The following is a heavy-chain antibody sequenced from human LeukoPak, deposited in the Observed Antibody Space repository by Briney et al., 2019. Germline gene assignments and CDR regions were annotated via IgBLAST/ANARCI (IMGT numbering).Heavy chain of an antibody. V-gene: IGHV3-9*01. CDR1: GFTFDDYA. D-gene: IGHD3-3*01. CDR2: ISWNSGSI. J-gene: IGHJ4*02. CDR3: ANYDFWSGYYV. Sequence: GRSLRLSCAASGFTFDDYAMPWVRQAPGKGLEWVSGISWNSGSIGYADSVKGRFTISRDNAKNSLYLQMNSLRAEDTALYYCANYDFWSGYYVWGQGTLVTVSS.